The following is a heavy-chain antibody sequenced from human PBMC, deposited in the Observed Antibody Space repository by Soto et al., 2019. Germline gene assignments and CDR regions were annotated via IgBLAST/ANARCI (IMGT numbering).Heavy chain of an antibody. J-gene: IGHJ4*02. CDR1: GGSISSYY. V-gene: IGHV4-59*01. D-gene: IGHD5-12*01. CDR3: ARHSGDGYKPFDY. Sequence: PSETLSLTCTVSGGSISSYYWSWIRQPPGKGLEWIGYIYYSGSTNYNPSLKSRVTISVDTSKNQFSLKLSSVTAADTAVYYCARHSGDGYKPFDYWGQGTLVTVSS. CDR2: IYYSGST.